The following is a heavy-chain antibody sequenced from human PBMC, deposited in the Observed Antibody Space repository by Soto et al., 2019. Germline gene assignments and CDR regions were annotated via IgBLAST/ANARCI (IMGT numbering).Heavy chain of an antibody. CDR3: ARDQSSGSYNFDY. D-gene: IGHD3-10*01. J-gene: IGHJ4*02. V-gene: IGHV3-21*01. CDR1: GFTFSTYR. Sequence: NPGGSLRLSCAASGFTFSTYRMNWVRQAPGKGLEWVSYISSGSSYIYYADSVKGRFTISRDNAKNSLYLQMNSLRAEDTAVYYCARDQSSGSYNFDYWGPGTLVTVSS. CDR2: ISSGSSYI.